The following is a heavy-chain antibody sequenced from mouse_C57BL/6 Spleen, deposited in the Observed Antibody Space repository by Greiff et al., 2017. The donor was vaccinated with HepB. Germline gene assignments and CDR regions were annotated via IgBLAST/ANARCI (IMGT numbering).Heavy chain of an antibody. CDR1: GFTFSSYA. J-gene: IGHJ4*01. Sequence: EVQRVESGGGLVKPGGSLKLSCAASGFTFSSYAMSWVRQTPEKRLEWVATISDGGSYTYYPDNVKGRFTISRDNAKNNLYLQMSHLKSEDTAMYYCAREWGMVTGAMDYWGQGTSVTVSS. D-gene: IGHD2-2*01. CDR2: ISDGGSYT. CDR3: AREWGMVTGAMDY. V-gene: IGHV5-4*01.